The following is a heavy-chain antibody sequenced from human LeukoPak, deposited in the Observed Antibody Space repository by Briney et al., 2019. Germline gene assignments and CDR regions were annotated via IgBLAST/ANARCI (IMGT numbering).Heavy chain of an antibody. CDR2: INPNGGGT. V-gene: IGHV1-2*04. CDR3: ARGGKGENFYYYGMDV. D-gene: IGHD1-26*01. J-gene: IGHJ6*02. CDR1: GYTFTGYY. Sequence: ASVKVSCTASGYTFTGYYMHWVRQAPGQGLEWMGWINPNGGGTNYAQKFQGWITMTRDTSISTTYMELSRLRSDDTAVYYCARGGKGENFYYYGMDVWGQGTTVTVSS.